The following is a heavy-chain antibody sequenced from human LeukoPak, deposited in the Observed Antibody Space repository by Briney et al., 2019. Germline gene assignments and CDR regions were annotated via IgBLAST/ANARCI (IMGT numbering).Heavy chain of an antibody. CDR1: GGSFSGYY. Sequence: KPSETLSLTCAVYGGSFSGYYWSWIRQPPGKGLEWIGEINHSGSTNYNPSLKSRVTISVDTSKNQFSLKLSSVTAADTAVYYCARETVIQLWFDYWGQGTLVTVSS. CDR3: ARETVIQLWFDY. V-gene: IGHV4-34*01. D-gene: IGHD5-18*01. J-gene: IGHJ5*01. CDR2: INHSGST.